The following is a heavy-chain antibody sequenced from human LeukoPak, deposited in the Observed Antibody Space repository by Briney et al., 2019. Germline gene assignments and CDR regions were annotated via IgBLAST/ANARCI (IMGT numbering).Heavy chain of an antibody. J-gene: IGHJ3*02. Sequence: PGGSLRLSCAASGFTFSSSSMNWVRQAPGKGLEWVSSISSSSSYIYYADSVKGRFTISRDNAKNSLYLQMNSLRAEDTAVYYCARGRITIFGVAPVAAFDIWGQGTMVTVSS. V-gene: IGHV3-21*01. D-gene: IGHD3-3*01. CDR3: ARGRITIFGVAPVAAFDI. CDR2: ISSSSSYI. CDR1: GFTFSSSS.